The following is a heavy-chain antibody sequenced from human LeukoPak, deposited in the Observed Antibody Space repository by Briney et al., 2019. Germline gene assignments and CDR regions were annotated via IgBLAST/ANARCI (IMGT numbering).Heavy chain of an antibody. CDR2: ISYDGRNK. V-gene: IGHV3-30*03. CDR1: GFNFSTYG. J-gene: IGHJ4*01. Sequence: GRSLRLSCAASGFNFSTYGMHWVRQAPDKGLEWVAVISYDGRNKYFADSVQGRFTISRDNAKNTVYLQMNSLRAEDTALYYCTRDVGSGWVHFDYWGQEPRSPSPQ. CDR3: TRDVGSGWVHFDY. D-gene: IGHD6-19*01.